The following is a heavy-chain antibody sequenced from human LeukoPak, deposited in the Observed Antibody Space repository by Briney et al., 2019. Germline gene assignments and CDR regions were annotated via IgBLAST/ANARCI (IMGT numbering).Heavy chain of an antibody. V-gene: IGHV1-69*06. Sequence: SVKVSCKASGGTFSSYAISWVRQAPGQGLEWMGGIIPIFGTANYAQKFQGRVTITADKSTSTAYMELSSLRSEDTAVYYCARVPFTIFGVVREYYFDYWGQGTLVTVSS. D-gene: IGHD3-3*01. J-gene: IGHJ4*02. CDR1: GGTFSSYA. CDR3: ARVPFTIFGVVREYYFDY. CDR2: IIPIFGTA.